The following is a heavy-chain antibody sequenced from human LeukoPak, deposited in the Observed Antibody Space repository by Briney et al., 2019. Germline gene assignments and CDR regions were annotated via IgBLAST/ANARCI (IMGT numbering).Heavy chain of an antibody. Sequence: KTGGSLRLSCAASGFTFSDYYMSWIRRAPGKGLEWVSYISSSGSTIYYADSVKGRFTISRDNAKNSLYLQMNSLRAEDTAVYYCASQLGVYGDYFDYWGQGTLVTVSS. CDR2: ISSSGSTI. CDR3: ASQLGVYGDYFDY. CDR1: GFTFSDYY. V-gene: IGHV3-11*04. D-gene: IGHD4-17*01. J-gene: IGHJ4*02.